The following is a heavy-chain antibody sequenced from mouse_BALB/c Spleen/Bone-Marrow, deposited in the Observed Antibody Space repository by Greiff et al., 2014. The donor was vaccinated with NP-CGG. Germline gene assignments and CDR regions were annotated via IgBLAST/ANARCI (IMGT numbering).Heavy chain of an antibody. J-gene: IGHJ4*01. D-gene: IGHD1-1*01. CDR3: AREDYGYAMDY. Sequence: QVQLQQSGAELVRPGASVKLSCKASGYTFTSYWMNWVKQRPEQGLEWIGRIDPYDTETHYNQKFRDKAILTLDKPSGTAYMQLSSLTSEDSAVYYCAREDYGYAMDYWGQGTSVTVSS. V-gene: IGHV1-52*01. CDR1: GYTFTSYW. CDR2: IDPYDTET.